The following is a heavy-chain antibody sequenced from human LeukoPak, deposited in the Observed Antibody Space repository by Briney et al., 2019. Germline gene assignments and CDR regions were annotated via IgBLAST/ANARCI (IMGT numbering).Heavy chain of an antibody. CDR3: ARGVDYDTSGYSLLFDN. CDR1: GGSISGYY. V-gene: IGHV4-59*01. D-gene: IGHD3-22*01. J-gene: IGHJ4*02. Sequence: PSETLSLTCTVSGGSISGYYWSWIRQPPGKELEWIGYIYYSGSTNYIPSLKSRVTISVDTSKYQFSLKLSSVSAADTAVYYCARGVDYDTSGYSLLFDNWGQGTLVTVSS. CDR2: IYYSGST.